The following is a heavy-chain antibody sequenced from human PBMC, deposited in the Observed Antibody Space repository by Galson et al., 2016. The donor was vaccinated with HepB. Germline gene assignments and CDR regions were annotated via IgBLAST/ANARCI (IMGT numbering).Heavy chain of an antibody. J-gene: IGHJ6*02. D-gene: IGHD5-18*01. V-gene: IGHV3-9*01. CDR3: ARVVRDYRTYSYSGPSYAMDV. CDR1: GFAFDIYA. Sequence: SLRLSCAASGFAFDIYAIHWVRQAPGKGLEWVSGISWNSAYVGYADSVKGRFTISRDNAKNSLYLQMNSPRAEDTALYYCARVVRDYRTYSYSGPSYAMDVWGQGTTVTVSS. CDR2: ISWNSAYV.